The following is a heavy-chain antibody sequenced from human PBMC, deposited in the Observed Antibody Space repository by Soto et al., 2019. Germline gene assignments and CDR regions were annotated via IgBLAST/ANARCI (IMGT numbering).Heavy chain of an antibody. D-gene: IGHD3-22*01. CDR2: FDPEDGET. CDR1: GYTLTELS. J-gene: IGHJ4*02. CDR3: ATAITKTYYYDSSGYYSLDY. Sequence: ASVKVSCKASGYTLTELSMHWVRQAPGKGLEWMGGFDPEDGETIYAQKFQGRVTMTEDTSTDTAYMELSSLRSEDTAVYYCATAITKTYYYDSSGYYSLDYWGQGTLVTVSS. V-gene: IGHV1-24*01.